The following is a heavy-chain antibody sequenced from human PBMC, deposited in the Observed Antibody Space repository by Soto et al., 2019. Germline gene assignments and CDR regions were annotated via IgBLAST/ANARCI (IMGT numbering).Heavy chain of an antibody. CDR1: GFTFSSYG. CDR2: ISYDGSNK. Sequence: HPGGSLRLSCAASGFTFSSYGMHWVRQAPGKGLEWVAVISYDGSNKYYADSVKGRFTISRDNSKNTLYLQMNSLRAEDTAVYYCATSYGSGSYPFDYWGQGTLVTVSS. V-gene: IGHV3-30*03. CDR3: ATSYGSGSYPFDY. J-gene: IGHJ4*02. D-gene: IGHD3-10*01.